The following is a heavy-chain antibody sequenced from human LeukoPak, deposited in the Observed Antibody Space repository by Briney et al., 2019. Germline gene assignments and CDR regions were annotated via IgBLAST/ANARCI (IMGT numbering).Heavy chain of an antibody. CDR1: GFTFSSYA. CDR3: AKFMGWEYYYYGMDV. D-gene: IGHD6-19*01. V-gene: IGHV3-23*01. J-gene: IGHJ6*02. Sequence: GGSLRLSCAASGFTFSSYAMSWVRQAPGKGLEWVSAISSSGGSINYADSVKGRFTISRDNSKKTLYLQMNSLRAEDTAVYYCAKFMGWEYYYYGMDVWGQGTTVTVSS. CDR2: ISSSGGSI.